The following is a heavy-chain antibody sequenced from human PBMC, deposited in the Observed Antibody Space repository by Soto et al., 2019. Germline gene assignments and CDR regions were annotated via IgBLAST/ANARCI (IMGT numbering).Heavy chain of an antibody. CDR3: ARNVYYDILTGYYFRNYYYGMDV. Sequence: GSLRLSCAASGFTFSSYAMHWVRQAPGKGLEWVAVISYDGSNKYYADFVKGRFTNSRDNSKNTLYLQMNSLRAEDTAVYYCARNVYYDILTGYYFRNYYYGMDVWGQGTTVTVSS. CDR2: ISYDGSNK. J-gene: IGHJ6*02. V-gene: IGHV3-30-3*01. CDR1: GFTFSSYA. D-gene: IGHD3-9*01.